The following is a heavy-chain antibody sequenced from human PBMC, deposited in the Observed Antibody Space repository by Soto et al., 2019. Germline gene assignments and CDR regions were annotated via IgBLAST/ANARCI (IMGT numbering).Heavy chain of an antibody. Sequence: QVQLQEAGPGLVKPSETLSLMCSVSGSSTRSYYWSWLRQSPGKGLEWIGYVYYSGSTNYNPSLKSRVTISVDTSKNQFSLKLSSVTAADTALYYCARHGYCSGGSCYPLPYFDYWGQGTLVTVSS. J-gene: IGHJ4*02. CDR3: ARHGYCSGGSCYPLPYFDY. D-gene: IGHD2-15*01. CDR2: VYYSGST. V-gene: IGHV4-59*08. CDR1: GSSTRSYY.